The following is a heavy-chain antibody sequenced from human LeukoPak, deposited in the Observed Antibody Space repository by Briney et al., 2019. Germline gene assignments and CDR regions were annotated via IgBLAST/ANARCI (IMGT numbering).Heavy chain of an antibody. V-gene: IGHV1-18*01. CDR1: GYTFTSYG. J-gene: IGHJ4*02. D-gene: IGHD3-16*02. Sequence: ASVKVSCKASGYTFTSYGISWVRQAPGQGLEWMGWISAYNGNTNYAQKLQGRVTMTTDTSTSTACMELRSLRSDDTAVYYCARDNRYYDYVWGSYLYFDYWGQGTLVTVSS. CDR3: ARDNRYYDYVWGSYLYFDY. CDR2: ISAYNGNT.